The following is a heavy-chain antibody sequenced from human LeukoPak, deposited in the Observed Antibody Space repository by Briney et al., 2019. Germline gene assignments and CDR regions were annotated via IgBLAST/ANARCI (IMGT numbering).Heavy chain of an antibody. Sequence: AGGSLRLSCGASGFMFSNYAMGWVRQAPGTGPEWVSSISGSGEITYYGDSVKGRFTVSRDNSKDTMYLQMNSLRVDDTAVYYCARDRRGRQQLVDYFDYWGQGTRVTVSS. D-gene: IGHD3-10*01. CDR1: GFMFSNYA. V-gene: IGHV3-23*01. J-gene: IGHJ4*02. CDR2: ISGSGEIT. CDR3: ARDRRGRQQLVDYFDY.